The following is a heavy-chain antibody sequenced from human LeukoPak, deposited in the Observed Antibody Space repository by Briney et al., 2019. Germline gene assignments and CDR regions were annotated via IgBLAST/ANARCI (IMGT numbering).Heavy chain of an antibody. D-gene: IGHD3-3*01. J-gene: IGHJ4*02. Sequence: SETLSLTCAVYGGSFSGYYWTWIRQPAGKGLEWIGRIYTSGSTNYNPSLKSRVSMSGDTSKNQFSLKLSSVTAADTAVYYCAAQHSVFGATFDYWGQGMLVTVSS. V-gene: IGHV4-59*10. CDR2: IYTSGST. CDR3: AAQHSVFGATFDY. CDR1: GGSFSGYY.